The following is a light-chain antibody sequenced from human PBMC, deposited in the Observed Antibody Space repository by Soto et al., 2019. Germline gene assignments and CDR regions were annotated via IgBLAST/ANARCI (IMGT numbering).Light chain of an antibody. CDR2: GAS. J-gene: IGKJ5*01. CDR3: QHYDGSPIT. CDR1: QSVSSSY. V-gene: IGKV3-20*01. Sequence: EIVLTQSPGTLSLSPGERATLSCRASQSVSSSYLAWYQQKPGQAPRLLIHGASTRATGIPDRFSGSGSGTDFTLTISRLEPEDFAVYYCQHYDGSPITFGHGTRLEIK.